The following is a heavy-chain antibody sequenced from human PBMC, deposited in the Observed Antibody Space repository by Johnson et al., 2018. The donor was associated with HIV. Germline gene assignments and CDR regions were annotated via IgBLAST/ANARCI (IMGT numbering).Heavy chain of an antibody. Sequence: VQLVESGGGVVRPGGSLRLSCAASGFTFDDHGMSWVRQAPGKGLEWVSGINWNGGSTGYADSVKGRFTISRDNAKNSLYLQMNSLRAEDTALYYCAKDEAGYSSAWSAGTAFDIWGQGTMVTVSS. CDR2: INWNGGST. CDR1: GFTFDDHG. V-gene: IGHV3-20*04. CDR3: AKDEAGYSSAWSAGTAFDI. J-gene: IGHJ3*02. D-gene: IGHD6-13*01.